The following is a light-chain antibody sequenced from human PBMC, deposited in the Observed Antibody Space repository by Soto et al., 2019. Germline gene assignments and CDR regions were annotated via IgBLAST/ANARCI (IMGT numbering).Light chain of an antibody. CDR2: GAA. CDR3: QQYGTSPLT. Sequence: EIVLTQSPGTLSLSPGEGATLSCRASENVYINSLAWYQQKPGQPPTLLIYGAATRASAVPDRFSGSGSGADFTLTITGLEPEDFAVYYCQQYGTSPLTFGPGTRVD. V-gene: IGKV3-20*01. CDR1: ENVYINS. J-gene: IGKJ3*01.